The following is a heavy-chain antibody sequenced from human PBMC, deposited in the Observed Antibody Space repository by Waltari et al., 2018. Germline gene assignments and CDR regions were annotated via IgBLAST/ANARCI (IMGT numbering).Heavy chain of an antibody. CDR1: GGSFSGYY. J-gene: IGHJ6*02. D-gene: IGHD2-15*01. Sequence: QVQLQQWGAGLLQPSETLSLTCAVYGGSFSGYYWGWIRQPPGKGLEWIGELNHAGNRNYNPSLRIRVTMSVDTSKSQFSLKVNSVTAADTAVYFCVRLEDCSGPGGNCYSGDPFAMDVWGQGTTVTVSS. V-gene: IGHV4-34*02. CDR2: LNHAGNR. CDR3: VRLEDCSGPGGNCYSGDPFAMDV.